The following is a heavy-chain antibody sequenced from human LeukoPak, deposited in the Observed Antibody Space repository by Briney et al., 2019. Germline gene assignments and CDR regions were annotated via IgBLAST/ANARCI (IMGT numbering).Heavy chain of an antibody. CDR3: AKMTRAYCSSTSCYAYYFGY. J-gene: IGHJ4*02. CDR2: ISGSGGST. V-gene: IGHV3-23*01. D-gene: IGHD2-2*01. Sequence: PGGSLRLSCAASGFTFSSYAMSWVRQAPGKGLEWVSAISGSGGSTYYADSVKGRFTISRDNSKNTLYLQMNSLRAEDTAVYYCAKMTRAYCSSTSCYAYYFGYWGQGTLVTVSS. CDR1: GFTFSSYA.